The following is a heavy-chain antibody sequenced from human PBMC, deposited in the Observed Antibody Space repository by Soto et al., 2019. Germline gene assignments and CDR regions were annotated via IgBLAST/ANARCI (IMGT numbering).Heavy chain of an antibody. CDR3: ARGGSAAGHFDS. CDR1: GGSLSSYY. J-gene: IGHJ4*02. D-gene: IGHD6-13*01. CDR2: INYSGST. V-gene: IGHV4-59*01. Sequence: PSETLSLTCTVSGGSLSSYYWNWIRQPPGKGLEWIGCINYSGSTNYNPSLQSRVTISVDTSKNQFSLKLNSVTAADTAVYFCARGGSAAGHFDSWGQGTLVTVSS.